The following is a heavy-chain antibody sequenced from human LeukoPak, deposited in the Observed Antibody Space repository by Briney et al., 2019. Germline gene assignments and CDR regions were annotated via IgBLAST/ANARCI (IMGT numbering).Heavy chain of an antibody. CDR3: ARRSPMIAYWYFDL. Sequence: PSQTLSLTCTVSGGSISSGGYYWSWIRQPPGKGLEWIGYIYYSGSTNYNPSLKSRVTISVDTSKNQFSLKLSSVTAADTAVYYCARRSPMIAYWYFDLWGRGTLVTVSS. V-gene: IGHV4-61*08. CDR2: IYYSGST. J-gene: IGHJ2*01. D-gene: IGHD3-22*01. CDR1: GGSISSGGYY.